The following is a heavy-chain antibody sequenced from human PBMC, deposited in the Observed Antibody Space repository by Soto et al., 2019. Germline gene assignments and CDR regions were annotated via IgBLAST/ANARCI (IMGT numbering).Heavy chain of an antibody. V-gene: IGHV4-59*11. CDR3: ARERPDGARLDP. J-gene: IGHJ5*02. Sequence: SETLSLTCTVSGGSISSHPWSWIRQSPGKGLEWIGYIYYSGRTHYNPSLKSRVIISVDTSKNQFSLKLSSVTAADTAVYYCARERPDGARLDPWGQGTLVTVSS. CDR2: IYYSGRT. D-gene: IGHD6-6*01. CDR1: GGSISSHP.